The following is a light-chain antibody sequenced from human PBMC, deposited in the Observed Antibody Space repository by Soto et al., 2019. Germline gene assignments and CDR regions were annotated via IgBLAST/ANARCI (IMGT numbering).Light chain of an antibody. CDR3: QQTYGTPRR. CDR2: AAS. CDR1: KSINKY. J-gene: IGKJ1*01. Sequence: DIQMTQSPSSLSASVGDRVTITCRASKSINKYVNWYQQKPGKAPKLLIYAASTLQSGVTPRFSGSGSGTDFTLTISSLQPEDFATYFCQQTYGTPRRFGQGTKVEI. V-gene: IGKV1-39*01.